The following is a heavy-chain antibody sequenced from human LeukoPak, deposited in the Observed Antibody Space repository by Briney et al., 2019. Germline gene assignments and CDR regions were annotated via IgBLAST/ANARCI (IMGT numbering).Heavy chain of an antibody. Sequence: GGSLRLSCAASGFTFSSYAMSCVRQAPGKGLEWVSAISGSGGSTYYADSVKGRFTISRDNSKNTLYLQMNNLRAEDTAVYYCAKVLGSSLDYWGQETLVTVSS. CDR2: ISGSGGST. V-gene: IGHV3-23*01. CDR1: GFTFSSYA. CDR3: AKVLGSSLDY. J-gene: IGHJ4*02. D-gene: IGHD6-6*01.